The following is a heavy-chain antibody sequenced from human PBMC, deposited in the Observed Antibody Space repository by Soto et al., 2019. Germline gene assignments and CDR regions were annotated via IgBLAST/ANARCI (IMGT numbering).Heavy chain of an antibody. CDR1: GGSISSYY. Sequence: PSETLSLTCPVSGGSISSYYWSWIRQPPGKGLEWIGYIYYSGSTNYNPSLKSRVTISVDTSKNQFSLKLSSVTAADTAVYYCARRGGWSGYYVFDYGGQGTLVTVSS. J-gene: IGHJ4*02. CDR2: IYYSGST. V-gene: IGHV4-59*08. D-gene: IGHD3-3*01. CDR3: ARRGGWSGYYVFDY.